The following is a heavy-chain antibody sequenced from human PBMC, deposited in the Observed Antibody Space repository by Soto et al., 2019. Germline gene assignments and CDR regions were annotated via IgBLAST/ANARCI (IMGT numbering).Heavy chain of an antibody. CDR1: GYTFTSYG. D-gene: IGHD3-3*01. Sequence: ASVKVSCKASGYTFTSYGISWVRQAPGQGLEWIGWISAYNGDTNYAQKLQSRVTMTTDTSTSTAYMEMRSLRSDDTAVYYCARDGYDFWSGYYRRNYYMDVWGKGTTVTVSS. CDR2: ISAYNGDT. V-gene: IGHV1-18*01. CDR3: ARDGYDFWSGYYRRNYYMDV. J-gene: IGHJ6*03.